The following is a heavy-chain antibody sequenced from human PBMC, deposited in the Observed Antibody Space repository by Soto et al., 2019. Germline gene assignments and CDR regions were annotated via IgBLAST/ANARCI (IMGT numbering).Heavy chain of an antibody. Sequence: APMKVSCKTSGYSFTAYGISWGRQAPGQGLEWMGWISCYNGKTRYAQKVQGRVTMTTDTSTSTAYMEVRSLRSDDTAIYYCARDAPLPELRFLEWHNYDYNGMDVWGQGTTVTVSS. CDR2: ISCYNGKT. CDR3: ARDAPLPELRFLEWHNYDYNGMDV. CDR1: GYSFTAYG. J-gene: IGHJ6*02. D-gene: IGHD3-3*01. V-gene: IGHV1-18*01.